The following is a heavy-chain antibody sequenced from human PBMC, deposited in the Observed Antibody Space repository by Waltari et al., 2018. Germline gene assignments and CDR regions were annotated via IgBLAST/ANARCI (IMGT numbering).Heavy chain of an antibody. CDR3: ARHDWAASYYKNWFDP. CDR2: VHSGGNT. J-gene: IGHJ5*02. V-gene: IGHV4-39*01. Sequence: QLQLQESGPGLVKPSETLSLTCTVSGGSISSSSDYWGWIRQPPGKGLGWIGSVHSGGNTYYNSSLKTRVTISVDTSKNQFSLKLSSVTAADSAVYYWARHDWAASYYKNWFDPWGQGTLVTVSS. CDR1: GGSISSSSDY. D-gene: IGHD3-10*01.